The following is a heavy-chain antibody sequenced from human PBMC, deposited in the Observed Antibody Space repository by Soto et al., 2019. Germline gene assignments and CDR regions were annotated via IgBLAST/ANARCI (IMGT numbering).Heavy chain of an antibody. D-gene: IGHD4-17*01. Sequence: SSETLSLTCAVYGGSFSGYYWSWIRQPPGKGLEWIGEINHSGSTNYNPSLKSRVTISVDTSKNQFSLKLSSVTAADTAVYYCAGSPTVTTLFDYWGQGTLVTVSS. CDR3: AGSPTVTTLFDY. V-gene: IGHV4-34*01. CDR1: GGSFSGYY. J-gene: IGHJ4*02. CDR2: INHSGST.